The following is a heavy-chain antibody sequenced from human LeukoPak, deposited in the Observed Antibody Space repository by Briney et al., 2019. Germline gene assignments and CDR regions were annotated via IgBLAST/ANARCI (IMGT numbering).Heavy chain of an antibody. J-gene: IGHJ6*04. V-gene: IGHV4-34*01. CDR2: INHSGST. CDR1: GGSFSGYY. Sequence: SETLSLTCAVYGGSFSGYYWGWIRQPPGKGLEWIGEINHSGSTNYNPSLKSRVTISVDTSKNQFSLKLSSVTAADTAVYYCASRPGITGTTDLDVWGKGTTVTVSS. CDR3: ASRPGITGTTDLDV. D-gene: IGHD1-20*01.